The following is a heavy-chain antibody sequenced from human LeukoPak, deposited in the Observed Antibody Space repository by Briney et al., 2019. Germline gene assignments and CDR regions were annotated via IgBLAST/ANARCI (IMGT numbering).Heavy chain of an antibody. J-gene: IGHJ4*02. V-gene: IGHV1-2*02. CDR3: ARVRATVVTPPGY. Sequence: ASVKVSCTASGYTFTGYYMHWVRQAPGQGLEWMGWINPNSGGTNYAQKFQGRVTMTRDTSISTAYMELSRLRSDDTAVYYCARVRATVVTPPGYWGQGTLVTVSS. CDR1: GYTFTGYY. D-gene: IGHD4-23*01. CDR2: INPNSGGT.